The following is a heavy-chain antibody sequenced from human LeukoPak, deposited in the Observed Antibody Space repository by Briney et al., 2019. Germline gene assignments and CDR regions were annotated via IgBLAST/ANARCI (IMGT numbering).Heavy chain of an antibody. CDR1: GFTFTGYY. J-gene: IGHJ3*02. CDR3: ARHIVVVPAALYQGGDAFDI. Sequence: GASVKVSCKTSGFTFTGYYIHWVRQAAGQRPEWMGWISPSSGGTDYAQKFQGRVTMTRDTSISTAYMELSRLRSDDTAVYYCARHIVVVPAALYQGGDAFDIWGQGTMVTVSS. CDR2: ISPSSGGT. V-gene: IGHV1-2*02. D-gene: IGHD2-2*01.